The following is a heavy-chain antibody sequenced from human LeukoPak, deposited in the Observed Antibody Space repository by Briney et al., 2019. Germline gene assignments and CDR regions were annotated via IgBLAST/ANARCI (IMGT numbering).Heavy chain of an antibody. D-gene: IGHD3-22*01. CDR1: GGSIGSSSYY. CDR3: ARLSGNYYDSSGYYG. V-gene: IGHV4-39*01. J-gene: IGHJ4*02. CDR2: IYYSGST. Sequence: PSETLSLTYTVSGGSIGSSSYYWGWIRQPPGKGLEWIGSIYYSGSTYYNPSLKSRVTISVDTSKNQFSLKLSSVTAADTAVYYCARLSGNYYDSSGYYGWGQGTLVTVSS.